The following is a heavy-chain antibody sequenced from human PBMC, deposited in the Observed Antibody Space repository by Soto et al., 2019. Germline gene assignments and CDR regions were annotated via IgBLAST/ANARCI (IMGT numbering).Heavy chain of an antibody. CDR2: IIPIFGTA. Sequence: SVKVSCKASGGTFSSYAISWVRQAPGQGLEWMGGIIPIFGTANYAQKFQGRVTITADESTSTAYMELSSLRSEDTAVYYCAMAMGYYDSSGYYYVEFDYWGQGTLVTVSS. V-gene: IGHV1-69*13. CDR1: GGTFSSYA. CDR3: AMAMGYYDSSGYYYVEFDY. J-gene: IGHJ4*02. D-gene: IGHD3-22*01.